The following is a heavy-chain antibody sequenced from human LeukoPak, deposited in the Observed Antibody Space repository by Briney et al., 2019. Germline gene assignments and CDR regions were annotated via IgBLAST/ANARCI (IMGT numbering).Heavy chain of an antibody. CDR3: ARNSSGWYEYNFDY. D-gene: IGHD6-19*01. J-gene: IGHJ4*02. Sequence: SVKVSCKAPGGTFSSYAISWVRQAPGQGLEWMGRIIPILGIANYAQKFQGRVTITADKSTSTAYMELSSLRSEDTAVYYCARNSSGWYEYNFDYWGQGTLVTVSS. CDR2: IIPILGIA. V-gene: IGHV1-69*04. CDR1: GGTFSSYA.